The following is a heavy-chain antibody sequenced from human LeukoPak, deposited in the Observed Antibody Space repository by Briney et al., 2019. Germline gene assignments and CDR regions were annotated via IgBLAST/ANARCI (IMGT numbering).Heavy chain of an antibody. Sequence: ASVKVSCKVSGYTLTELSMHWVRQAPGKGLERMGGFDPEDGETIYAQKFQGRVTMTRDTSTSTVYMELSSLRSEDTAVYYCARDWIYSSSSGGYWGQGTLVTVSS. CDR2: FDPEDGET. CDR1: GYTLTELS. CDR3: ARDWIYSSSSGGY. D-gene: IGHD6-13*01. V-gene: IGHV1-24*01. J-gene: IGHJ4*02.